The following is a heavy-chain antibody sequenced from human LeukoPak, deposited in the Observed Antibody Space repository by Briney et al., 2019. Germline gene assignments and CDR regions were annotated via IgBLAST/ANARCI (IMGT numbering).Heavy chain of an antibody. D-gene: IGHD6-19*01. Sequence: PSETLSLTCTVSGGSISRYYWSWIRQPPGNGLEWIGYIYYSGSTNYNPSLKSRVTISVDTSKNQFSLKLSSVTAADTAVYYCARVALDIAVLFDPWGQGTLVTVSS. CDR3: ARVALDIAVLFDP. CDR2: IYYSGST. J-gene: IGHJ5*02. V-gene: IGHV4-59*01. CDR1: GGSISRYY.